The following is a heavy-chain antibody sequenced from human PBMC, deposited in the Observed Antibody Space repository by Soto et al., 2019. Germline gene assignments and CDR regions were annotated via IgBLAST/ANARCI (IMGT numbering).Heavy chain of an antibody. Sequence: GGSLRLSCAASGFTFSSYAMSWVRQAPGKGLEWVSAISGSGGSTYYADSVKGRFTISRDNSKNTLYLQMNSLRAEDTAVYYCAKDNGITMVRAELRFDYWGQGTLVTVSS. V-gene: IGHV3-23*01. CDR1: GFTFSSYA. J-gene: IGHJ4*02. CDR3: AKDNGITMVRAELRFDY. D-gene: IGHD3-10*01. CDR2: ISGSGGST.